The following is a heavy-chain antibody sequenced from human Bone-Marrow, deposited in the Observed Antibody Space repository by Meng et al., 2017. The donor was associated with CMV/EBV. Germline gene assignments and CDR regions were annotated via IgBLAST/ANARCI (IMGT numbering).Heavy chain of an antibody. CDR2: FDPEDGET. V-gene: IGHV1-24*01. Sequence: ASVKVSCKVSGYTLTELSMHWVRQAPGKGLEWMGGFDPEDGETIYAQKFQGRVTMTEDTSTDTAYMELSSLRSEDTAVYYCATPLTGTTVSDYWGQGTLDTVSS. D-gene: IGHD1-7*01. CDR3: ATPLTGTTVSDY. CDR1: GYTLTELS. J-gene: IGHJ4*02.